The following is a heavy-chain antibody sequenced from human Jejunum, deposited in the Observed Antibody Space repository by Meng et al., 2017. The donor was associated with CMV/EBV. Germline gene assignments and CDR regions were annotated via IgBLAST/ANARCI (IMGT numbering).Heavy chain of an antibody. V-gene: IGHV7-4-1*02. D-gene: IGHD1-14*01. CDR2: INTNTGKP. Sequence: CQTSGYIFTTYALNWVRQAPGQGPEWMGWINTNTGKPTYAQGFAGRFVFSLDTSVSTAYLQISSLRAEDTSVFYCARAEEQSPPRYWGQGTLVTVSS. CDR1: GYIFTTYA. J-gene: IGHJ4*02. CDR3: ARAEEQSPPRY.